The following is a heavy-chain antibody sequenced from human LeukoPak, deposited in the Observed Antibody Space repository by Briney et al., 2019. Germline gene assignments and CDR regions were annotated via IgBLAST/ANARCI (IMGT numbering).Heavy chain of an antibody. CDR1: GFTFSSYA. D-gene: IGHD4-23*01. Sequence: GRSLRLSCAASGFTFSSYAMHWVRQAPGKGLEWVAVISYDGSNKYYADSVKGRFTISRDNSKNTLYLQMNSLRAEDTAVYYCARAPDYGGNSWWFDPWGQGTLVTVSS. CDR2: ISYDGSNK. J-gene: IGHJ5*02. V-gene: IGHV3-30*01. CDR3: ARAPDYGGNSWWFDP.